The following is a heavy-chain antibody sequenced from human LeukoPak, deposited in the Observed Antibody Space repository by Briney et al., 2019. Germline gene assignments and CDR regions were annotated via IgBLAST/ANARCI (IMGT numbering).Heavy chain of an antibody. Sequence: GRSLRLSCAPSGVAFSGDSMDWVRRAPGKGLGWGSCISSSSSYIYYADSVQGRFTISRDNDKHSLYLQMNSLRAEDTAVYYCVRDGSSGLTYYGMDVWGQGTTVTVSS. CDR2: ISSSSSYI. CDR3: VRDGSSGLTYYGMDV. J-gene: IGHJ6*02. D-gene: IGHD6-19*01. V-gene: IGHV3-21*01. CDR1: GVAFSGDS.